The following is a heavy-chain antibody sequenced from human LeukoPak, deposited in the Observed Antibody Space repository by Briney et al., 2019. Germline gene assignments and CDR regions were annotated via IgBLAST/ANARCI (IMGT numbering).Heavy chain of an antibody. D-gene: IGHD1-14*01. V-gene: IGHV3-74*01. Sequence: GGSLRLSCAASGLTLSSYWMHWVRQAPGKGLVWVSYINTDGTATTYADSVKGGFTISRDNAKNTLYLQMNSLRAEDTAVYYCVRDSNLSFDYWGQGALVTVSS. CDR1: GLTLSSYW. J-gene: IGHJ4*02. CDR3: VRDSNLSFDY. CDR2: INTDGTAT.